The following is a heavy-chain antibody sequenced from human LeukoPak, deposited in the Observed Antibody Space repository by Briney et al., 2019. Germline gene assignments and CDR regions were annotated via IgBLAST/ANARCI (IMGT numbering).Heavy chain of an antibody. J-gene: IGHJ2*01. CDR3: ASISSGWSDWYFDL. CDR2: IIPIFGIA. Sequence: GASVKVSCKASGGTFSSYAISWVRQAPGQGLVWMGRIIPIFGIANYAQKFQGRVTITADKSTSTAYMELSSLRSEDTAVYYCASISSGWSDWYFDLWGRGTLVTVSS. V-gene: IGHV1-69*04. D-gene: IGHD6-19*01. CDR1: GGTFSSYA.